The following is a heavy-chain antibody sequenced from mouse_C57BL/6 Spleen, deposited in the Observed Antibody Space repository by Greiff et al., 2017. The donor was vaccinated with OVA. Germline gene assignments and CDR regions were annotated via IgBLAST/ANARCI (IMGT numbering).Heavy chain of an antibody. CDR1: GFTFSDYY. D-gene: IGHD1-1*01. Sequence: EVKLMESEGGLVQPGSSMKLSCTASGFTFSDYYMAWVRQVPEKGLEWVANINYDGSSTYYLDSLKSRFLISRDNAKNILYLQMSSLKSEDTATYYCARENYYGSSPYWYFDVWGTGTTVTVSS. CDR2: INYDGSST. J-gene: IGHJ1*03. CDR3: ARENYYGSSPYWYFDV. V-gene: IGHV5-16*01.